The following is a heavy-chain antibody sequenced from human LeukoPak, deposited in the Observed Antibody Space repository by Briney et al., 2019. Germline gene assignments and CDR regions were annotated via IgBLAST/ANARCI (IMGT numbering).Heavy chain of an antibody. CDR1: AASISSYY. Sequence: PSPCLSPARTVAAASISSYYWGSGRHHPGEGLGWIGYINYSVRTNSTPSLKSRVSLSVDTSTNQFSLKLSSVTAADTAMYFCAREGRQDYVYFDHSGQGALVSVSS. D-gene: IGHD4-17*01. J-gene: IGHJ4*02. CDR2: INYSVRT. CDR3: AREGRQDYVYFDH. V-gene: IGHV4-59*01.